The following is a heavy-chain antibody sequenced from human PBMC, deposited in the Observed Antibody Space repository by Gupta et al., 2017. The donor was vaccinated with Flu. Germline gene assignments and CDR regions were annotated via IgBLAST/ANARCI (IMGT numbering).Heavy chain of an antibody. J-gene: IGHJ4*02. CDR2: IFSDGST. Sequence: QLQLQESGPGLVKPSETLSLTCSVSGGSISHSSRYWGWIRQSPGKGLEWIGSIFSDGSTYYNPSPKRRVTFLLDTSKNEFSLKLSSVTATDTAVYYCARRSGTYYGSFDYWGQGTLVTVSS. V-gene: IGHV4-39*01. CDR3: ARRSGTYYGSFDY. CDR1: GGSISHSSRY. D-gene: IGHD1-26*01.